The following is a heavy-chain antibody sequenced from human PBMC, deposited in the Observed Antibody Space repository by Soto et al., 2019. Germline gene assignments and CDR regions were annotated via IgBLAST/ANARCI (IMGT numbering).Heavy chain of an antibody. D-gene: IGHD3-3*01. J-gene: IGHJ6*02. CDR1: GGSVSSGSYY. CDR2: IYYSGST. Sequence: SETLSLTCTVSGGSVSSGSYYWSWIRQPPGKGLEWTGYIYYSGSTNYNPSLKSRVTISVDTSKNQFSLKLSSVTAADTAVYYCASFWSDYYYGMEVWGEGTTVTVSS. V-gene: IGHV4-61*01. CDR3: ASFWSDYYYGMEV.